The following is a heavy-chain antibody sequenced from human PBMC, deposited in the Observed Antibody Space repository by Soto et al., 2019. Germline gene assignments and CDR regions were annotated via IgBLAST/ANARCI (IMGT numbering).Heavy chain of an antibody. D-gene: IGHD3-10*01. J-gene: IGHJ6*03. CDR3: ARGWFGPDV. V-gene: IGHV3-74*01. CDR1: EFTFSGRS. Sequence: EVQLVESGGGLVQPGGSLRLSCAASEFTFSGRSVHWVRQAPGKGLVWVSGIDKVGTDSTYADSVKGRFTSSRDNDKNTVYLKMNSLRVEETDVFSCARGWFGPDVWGKGTTVTVTS. CDR2: IDKVGTDS.